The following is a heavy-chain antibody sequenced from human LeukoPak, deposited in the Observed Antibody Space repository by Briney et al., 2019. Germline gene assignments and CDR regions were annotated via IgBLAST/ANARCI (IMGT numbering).Heavy chain of an antibody. D-gene: IGHD7-27*01. CDR2: IKSDGRYT. J-gene: IGHJ4*02. CDR1: GFTFTNYW. V-gene: IGHV3-74*01. Sequence: GGSLRLSCAASGFTFTNYWMHWVRHAPGEGVVWVSRIKSDGRYTIYADCVEGRFTISRDNAKNTLYLQMNSLRAEDTAVYYCARDVQSGPGYWGQGTLVTVSS. CDR3: ARDVQSGPGY.